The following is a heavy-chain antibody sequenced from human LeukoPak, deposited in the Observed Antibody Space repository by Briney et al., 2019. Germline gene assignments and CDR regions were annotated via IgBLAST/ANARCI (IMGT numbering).Heavy chain of an antibody. D-gene: IGHD3-16*01. J-gene: IGHJ6*01. CDR2: IYSGGST. CDR1: GFTVSSNY. CDR3: ARVPILGPDV. V-gene: IGHV3-66*02. Sequence: GGSLRLSCAASGFTVSSNYMSWVPQAPGKGLECVSVIYSGGSTYYADSVKGRFTISRDNSKNTLYLQMNSLRAEDTSVYYCARVPILGPDVWGKGSTVTVSS.